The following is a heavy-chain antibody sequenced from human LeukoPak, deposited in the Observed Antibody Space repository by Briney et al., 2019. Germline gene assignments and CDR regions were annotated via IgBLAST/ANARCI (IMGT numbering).Heavy chain of an antibody. CDR3: VPSYSSSWYFDY. D-gene: IGHD6-13*01. Sequence: SETLSLTCTVSGGSISSSSYYWGWIRQPPGKGLEWIGSIYYSGSTYYNPSLKSRVTISVDTSKNQFSLKLSSVTAADTAVYYRVPSYSSSWYFDYWGQGTLVTVSS. CDR2: IYYSGST. V-gene: IGHV4-39*01. J-gene: IGHJ4*02. CDR1: GGSISSSSYY.